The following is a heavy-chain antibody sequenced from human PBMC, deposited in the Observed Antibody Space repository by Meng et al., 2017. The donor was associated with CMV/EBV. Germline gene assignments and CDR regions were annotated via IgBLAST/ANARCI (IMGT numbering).Heavy chain of an antibody. Sequence: GESLKISCAASGFTFSSYSMNWVRQAPGKGLEWVSSISSSSSYIYYADSVKGRFTISRDNAKNSLYLQMNSLRAEDTAVYYCAKLPNWNDGWDYLDYWGQGTLVTVSS. V-gene: IGHV3-21*01. CDR2: ISSSSSYI. CDR3: AKLPNWNDGWDYLDY. J-gene: IGHJ4*02. D-gene: IGHD1-1*01. CDR1: GFTFSSYS.